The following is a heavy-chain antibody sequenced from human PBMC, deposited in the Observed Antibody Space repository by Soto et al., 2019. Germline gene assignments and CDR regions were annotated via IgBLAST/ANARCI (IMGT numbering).Heavy chain of an antibody. Sequence: GGSLRLSCAASGFTFSSSSMGWVRQAPGKGLEWVSVISDSGGSTYYANSVKGRFTISRDSSKNTLYLQMNSLRAEDTAVYCCAKGRRTTCYASLDCWGKGTLVTVSS. J-gene: IGHJ4*02. D-gene: IGHD2-2*01. CDR3: AKGRRTTCYASLDC. V-gene: IGHV3-23*01. CDR1: GFTFSSSS. CDR2: ISDSGGST.